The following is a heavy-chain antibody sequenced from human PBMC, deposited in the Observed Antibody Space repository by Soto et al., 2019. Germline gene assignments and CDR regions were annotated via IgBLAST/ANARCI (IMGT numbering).Heavy chain of an antibody. CDR2: ISGSGGST. D-gene: IGHD6-19*01. CDR1: GFTFSSYA. J-gene: IGHJ4*02. CDR3: AKGYSSGWYPDDY. Sequence: EVQLLESGGGLVQPGGSLRLSCAASGFTFSSYAMSWVRQAPGKGLEWVSAISGSGGSTYYADSVKGRFTISRDNSKNTLYLQMSSLRAEDTAVYYCAKGYSSGWYPDDYWGQGTLVTVSS. V-gene: IGHV3-23*01.